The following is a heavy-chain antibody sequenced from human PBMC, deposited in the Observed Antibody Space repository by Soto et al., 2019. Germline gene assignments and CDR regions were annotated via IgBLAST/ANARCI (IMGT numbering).Heavy chain of an antibody. D-gene: IGHD3-22*01. V-gene: IGHV3-21*01. J-gene: IGHJ4*02. Sequence: GGSLRLSCAASGFTFSSYSMNWVRQAPGKGLEWVSSISSSSSYIYYADSVKGRFTISRDNAKNSLYLQMNSLRAEDTAVYYCAKDTYYHDSSGYYIFDYWGQGTLVTVSS. CDR1: GFTFSSYS. CDR3: AKDTYYHDSSGYYIFDY. CDR2: ISSSSSYI.